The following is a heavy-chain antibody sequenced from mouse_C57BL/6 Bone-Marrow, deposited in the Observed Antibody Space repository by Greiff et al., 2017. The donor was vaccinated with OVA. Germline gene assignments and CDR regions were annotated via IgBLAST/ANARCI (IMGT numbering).Heavy chain of an antibody. CDR1: GYTFTSYW. Sequence: QVQLQQPGAELVKPGASVKLSCKASGYTFTSYWMQWVKQRPGQGLEWIGEIDPSDSSTNYNEKFKGKATVTVDTSSSTAYMQLSSLTSEDSAVYYCASGGDYAMDDWGQGTSVTVSS. CDR3: ASGGDYAMDD. V-gene: IGHV1-50*01. J-gene: IGHJ4*01. CDR2: IDPSDSST.